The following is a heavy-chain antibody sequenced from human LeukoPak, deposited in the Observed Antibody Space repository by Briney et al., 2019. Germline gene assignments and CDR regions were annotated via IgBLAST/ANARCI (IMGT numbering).Heavy chain of an antibody. CDR2: IYTSEST. CDR3: ARETNSYGLSYYFDY. V-gene: IGHV4-61*02. CDR1: GGSISSGSYY. D-gene: IGHD5-18*01. J-gene: IGHJ4*02. Sequence: PSETLSLTCTVSGGSISSGSYYWSWIRQPAGKGLEWIGRIYTSESTNYNPSLKSRVTISVDTSKNQFSLKLSSVTAADTAVYYCARETNSYGLSYYFDYWGQGTLVTVSS.